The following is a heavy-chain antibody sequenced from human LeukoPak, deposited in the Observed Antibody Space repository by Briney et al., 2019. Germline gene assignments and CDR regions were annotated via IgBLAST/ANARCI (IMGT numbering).Heavy chain of an antibody. D-gene: IGHD3-22*01. J-gene: IGHJ4*02. Sequence: GGSLRLSCAASGFTFSSYSMNWVRQAPGKGLEWVSSISSSSSYIYYADSVKGRFTISRDNAKNSLYLQMNSLRAEDTAVYYCARDLDSSGYYYNYFDYWGQGTLVTVSS. CDR2: ISSSSSYI. CDR1: GFTFSSYS. V-gene: IGHV3-21*01. CDR3: ARDLDSSGYYYNYFDY.